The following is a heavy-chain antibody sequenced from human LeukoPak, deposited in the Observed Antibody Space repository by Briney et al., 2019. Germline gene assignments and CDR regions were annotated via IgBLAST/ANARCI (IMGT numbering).Heavy chain of an antibody. CDR2: INHSGST. J-gene: IGHJ4*02. D-gene: IGHD4-17*01. Sequence: SETLSLTCAVYGGSFSGYYWSWIRQPPGKGLEWIGEINHSGSTNYNPSLKSRVTISVDTSKNQFSLKLSSVTAADTAVYYCVREDYGDYGLNYWGQGTLVTVSS. CDR3: VREDYGDYGLNY. V-gene: IGHV4-34*01. CDR1: GGSFSGYY.